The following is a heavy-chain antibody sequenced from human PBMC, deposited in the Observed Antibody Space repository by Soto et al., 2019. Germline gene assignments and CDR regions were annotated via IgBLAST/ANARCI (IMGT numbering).Heavy chain of an antibody. CDR3: ARNHCSGTNCYSLVDY. CDR1: GYVFTSYG. D-gene: IGHD2-2*02. CDR2: ISAENGNT. J-gene: IGHJ4*02. Sequence: VHLVQSGAEVKKPGASVKVSCKASGYVFTSYGFNWVRQAPGQGLEWVGWISAENGNTNYAQKVQGRVTMTTDTSTTTADMELRSLRSDDTAVYYCARNHCSGTNCYSLVDYWGQGTLVTVSS. V-gene: IGHV1-18*04.